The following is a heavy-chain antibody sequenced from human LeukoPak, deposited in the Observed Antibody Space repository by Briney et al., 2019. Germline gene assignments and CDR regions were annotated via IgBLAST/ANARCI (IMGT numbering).Heavy chain of an antibody. CDR1: RGTFSSYA. CDR3: AHELLGGFFLA. J-gene: IGHJ5*02. V-gene: IGHV1-69*05. Sequence: SVKVSCKASRGTFSSYAISWVRQAPGQGLEWMGRIIPIFGTANYAQKFQGRVTITTDESTSTAYMELSSLRSEDTAVYYCAHELLGGFFLAWGQGTLVTVSS. CDR2: IIPIFGTA. D-gene: IGHD1-26*01.